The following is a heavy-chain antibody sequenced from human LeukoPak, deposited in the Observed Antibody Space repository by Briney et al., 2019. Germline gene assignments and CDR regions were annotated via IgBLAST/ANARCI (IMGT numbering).Heavy chain of an antibody. CDR2: IIPIFGTA. D-gene: IGHD1-14*01. CDR3: ARLTGIGAPYDAFDI. Sequence: ASVKVSCKASGGTFSSYAISWVRQAPGQGLEWMGGIIPIFGTANYAQKFQGRVTITADESTSTAYMELSSLRSEDTAVYYCARLTGIGAPYDAFDIWGQGTMVTVSS. V-gene: IGHV1-69*01. CDR1: GGTFSSYA. J-gene: IGHJ3*02.